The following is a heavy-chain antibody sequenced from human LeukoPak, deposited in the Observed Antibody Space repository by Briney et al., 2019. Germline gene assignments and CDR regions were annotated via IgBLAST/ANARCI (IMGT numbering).Heavy chain of an antibody. CDR3: AKDKYYDILTGYYTD. CDR1: GFTFSSYA. CDR2: ISGSGGST. V-gene: IGHV3-23*01. J-gene: IGHJ4*02. Sequence: PGGSLRLSCAASGFTFSSYAMSWVRQAPGKGLEWVSAISGSGGSTYYADSVKGRFTISRDNSKNTLYLQMNSLRAEDTAVYYCAKDKYYDILTGYYTDWGQGTLVTVSS. D-gene: IGHD3-9*01.